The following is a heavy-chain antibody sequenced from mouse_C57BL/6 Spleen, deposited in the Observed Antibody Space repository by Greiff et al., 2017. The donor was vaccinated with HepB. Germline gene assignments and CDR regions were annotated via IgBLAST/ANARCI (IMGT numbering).Heavy chain of an antibody. V-gene: IGHV1-64*01. D-gene: IGHD2-4*01. CDR1: GYTFTSYW. CDR3: ARYYDYDWYFDV. Sequence: QVQLKQSGAELVKPGASVKLSCKASGYTFTSYWMHWVKQRPGQGLEWIGMIHPNSGSTNYNEKFKSKATLTVDKSSSTAYMQLSSLTSEDSAVYYCARYYDYDWYFDVWGTGTTVTVSS. CDR2: IHPNSGST. J-gene: IGHJ1*03.